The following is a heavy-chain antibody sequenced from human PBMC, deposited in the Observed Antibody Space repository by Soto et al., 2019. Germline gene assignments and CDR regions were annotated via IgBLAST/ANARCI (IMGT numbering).Heavy chain of an antibody. CDR3: GRRYGWNFDY. CDR1: GGSISSYY. CDR2: IYYSGST. V-gene: IGHV4-59*08. D-gene: IGHD6-19*01. J-gene: IGHJ4*02. Sequence: SETLSLTCTVSGGSISSYYWSWIRQPPGKGLEWIGYIYYSGSTNYNPSLKSRVTISVDTSKNQFSLKLSSVTAANTAVYYCGRRYGWNFDYWGQGTLVTVSS.